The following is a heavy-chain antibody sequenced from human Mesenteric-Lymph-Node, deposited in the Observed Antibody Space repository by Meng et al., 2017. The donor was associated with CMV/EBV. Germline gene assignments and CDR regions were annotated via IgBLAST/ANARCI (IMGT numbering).Heavy chain of an antibody. J-gene: IGHJ4*02. CDR2: INPNSGGT. Sequence: ASVKVSCKASGYTFTGYYMHWVRQAPGQGLEWMGWINPNSGGTNYAQKFQGRVTMTRDTSISTAYMELSRLRSDDTAVYYCARGLRFLEWLPEFGYWGQETLVTVSS. CDR1: GYTFTGYY. D-gene: IGHD3-3*01. CDR3: ARGLRFLEWLPEFGY. V-gene: IGHV1-2*02.